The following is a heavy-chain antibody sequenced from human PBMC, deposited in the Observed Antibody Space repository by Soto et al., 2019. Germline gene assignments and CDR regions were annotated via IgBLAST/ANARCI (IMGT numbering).Heavy chain of an antibody. CDR2: ISSNSNYK. CDR3: ARATGYYHTSGSDS. CDR1: GFTFSDYY. J-gene: IGHJ4*02. V-gene: IGHV3-11*06. Sequence: LRLSCAASGFTFSDYYMSWIRQAPGKGLEWISYISSNSNYKNHADSVRGRFTISRDNAKNSLYLQMNGLRAEDTAVYYCARATGYYHTSGSDSWGQGALVTVSS. D-gene: IGHD3-22*01.